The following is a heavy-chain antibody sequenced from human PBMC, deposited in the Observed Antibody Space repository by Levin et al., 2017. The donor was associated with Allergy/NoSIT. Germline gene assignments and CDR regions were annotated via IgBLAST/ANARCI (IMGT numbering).Heavy chain of an antibody. CDR2: IKQDGSEK. V-gene: IGHV3-7*01. D-gene: IGHD3-22*01. CDR3: ATDRGDYDSSGYYSH. J-gene: IGHJ4*02. CDR1: GFTFSNFW. Sequence: QPGGSLRLSCAASGFTFSNFWMTWVRQAPGKGLEWVANIKQDGSEKYYVDSVKGRFTVSRDNTKNSLYLQMNSLRAEDTAVYYCATDRGDYDSSGYYSHWGQGTLVTVSS.